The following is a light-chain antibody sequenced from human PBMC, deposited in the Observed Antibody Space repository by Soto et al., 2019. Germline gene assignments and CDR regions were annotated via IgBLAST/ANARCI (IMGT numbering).Light chain of an antibody. CDR1: QNVRNTY. Sequence: DIVLTQSPGTLSLSPGERATLSCRASQNVRNTYLAWYQQKAGQAPRLLIYAASSRATGIPDRFSGSGSGTDFTLTITGLEPEDFATYYCQHYNSYSEAFGQGTKVELK. J-gene: IGKJ1*01. CDR3: QHYNSYSEA. V-gene: IGKV3-20*01. CDR2: AAS.